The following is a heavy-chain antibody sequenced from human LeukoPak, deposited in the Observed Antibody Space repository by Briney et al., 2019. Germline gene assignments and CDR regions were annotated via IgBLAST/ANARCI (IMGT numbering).Heavy chain of an antibody. V-gene: IGHV3-23*01. Sequence: GGSQRLSCAASGFTFSSFAMSWVRQAPGQGLKWVSAISGSDGNTFYAASVKGRFTISRDNSKNTLYLQMNSLTVDDTAVYYCAKQVTAPGPIDYWGQGTLVTVSS. CDR2: ISGSDGNT. D-gene: IGHD2-21*02. J-gene: IGHJ4*02. CDR3: AKQVTAPGPIDY. CDR1: GFTFSSFA.